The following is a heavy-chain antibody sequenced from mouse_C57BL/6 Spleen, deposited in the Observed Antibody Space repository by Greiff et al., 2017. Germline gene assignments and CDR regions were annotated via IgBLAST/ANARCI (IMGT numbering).Heavy chain of an antibody. J-gene: IGHJ4*01. V-gene: IGHV1-72*01. CDR1: GYTFTSYW. CDR3: ARGAMVNAMDY. CDR2: IDPNSGGT. Sequence: VQLQQPGAELVRPGASVTLSCKASGYTFTSYWMHWVKQRPVRGLAWIGSIDPNSGGTTYNEKFKGKATLTVDKPSSTAYMQLSSLTSEDSAVYYCARGAMVNAMDYWGQGTSVTVSS. D-gene: IGHD2-2*01.